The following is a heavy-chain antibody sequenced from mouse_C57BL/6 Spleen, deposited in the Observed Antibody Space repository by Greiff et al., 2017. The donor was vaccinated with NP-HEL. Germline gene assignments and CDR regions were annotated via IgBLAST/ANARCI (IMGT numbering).Heavy chain of an antibody. Sequence: EVHLVESGGGLVKPGGSLKLSCAASGFTFSDYGMHWVRQAPEKGLEWVAYISSGSSTIYYADTVKGRFTISRDNAKNTLFLQMTSLRSEDTAMYYCARNWDEDFDYWGQGTTLTVSS. J-gene: IGHJ2*01. CDR1: GFTFSDYG. V-gene: IGHV5-17*01. D-gene: IGHD4-1*01. CDR3: ARNWDEDFDY. CDR2: ISSGSSTI.